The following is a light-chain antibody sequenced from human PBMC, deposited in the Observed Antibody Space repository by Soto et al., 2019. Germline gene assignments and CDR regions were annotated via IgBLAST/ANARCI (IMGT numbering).Light chain of an antibody. V-gene: IGKV3D-15*01. Sequence: EKVMTQSPATLSVSTGERATLSCRASQSFRSNLAWYQQRPGQAPRLLIYGASTRDTGIPARFSGSESGTEFTLTISNLQSEDAAVYFCQQYNDWPRPFGQGTRLENK. J-gene: IGKJ5*01. CDR1: QSFRSN. CDR3: QQYNDWPRP. CDR2: GAS.